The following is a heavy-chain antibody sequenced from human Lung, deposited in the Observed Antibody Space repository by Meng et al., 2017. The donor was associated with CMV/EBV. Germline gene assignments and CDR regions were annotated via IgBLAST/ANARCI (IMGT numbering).Heavy chain of an antibody. CDR3: ARDFGSSWYPNWFDP. D-gene: IGHD6-13*01. Sequence: LQEQAAGLVKPSAASYKPCTDAVGSTTSFYGSWVGRHAGKELVWCGRISAGGNTKNNPALKSRVTMSVDTSKNQFSLKLGFVTAAYTAVYYCARDFGSSWYPNWFDPWGQGTLVTVSS. V-gene: IGHV4-4*07. J-gene: IGHJ5*02. CDR2: ISAGGNT. CDR1: VGSTTSFY.